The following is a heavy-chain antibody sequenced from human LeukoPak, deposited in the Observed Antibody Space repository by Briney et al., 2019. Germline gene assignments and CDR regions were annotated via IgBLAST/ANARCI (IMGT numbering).Heavy chain of an antibody. D-gene: IGHD5-24*01. J-gene: IGHJ4*02. CDR3: ARRRDGYNYLDY. CDR2: LYHTGRT. Sequence: SVTLSLTCTVSGGSISSGIYHGIWIRQPAGKGLEWIGTLYHTGRTAYNPSLKSRVTISVDTSKNQFSLKLSSVTAADTAVYYCARRRDGYNYLDYWGQGTLVTVSS. CDR1: GGSISSGIYH. V-gene: IGHV4-39*01.